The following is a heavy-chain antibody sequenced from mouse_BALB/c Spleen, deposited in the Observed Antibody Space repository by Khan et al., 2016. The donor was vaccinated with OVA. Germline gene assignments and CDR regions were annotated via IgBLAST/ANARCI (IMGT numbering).Heavy chain of an antibody. CDR1: GFNIKDTY. CDR3: CTRYGNTFPY. D-gene: IGHD2-1*01. Sequence: VQLQQPGAELVRPGASVQLPCTASGFNIKDTYMHWVKQRPGQDLKWIGRIDPSNGDTKYDPKFQDKATISTDTSSNTAYLQLSSLTSEDTAVYYCCTRYGNTFPYWGQGTLVTVSA. V-gene: IGHV14-3*02. CDR2: IDPSNGDT. J-gene: IGHJ3*01.